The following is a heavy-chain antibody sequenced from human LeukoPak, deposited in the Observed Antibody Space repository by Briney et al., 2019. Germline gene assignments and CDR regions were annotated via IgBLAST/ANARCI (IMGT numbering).Heavy chain of an antibody. J-gene: IGHJ6*03. CDR1: GGSISSYY. V-gene: IGHV4-4*07. D-gene: IGHD3-22*01. Sequence: SETLSLTCTVSGGSISSYYWSWIRQPAGKGLEWIGRIYTSGSTNYNPSLKSRVTISVDTSKNQFSLKLSSVTAADTAVYYCARVVSSGYYPPYYYYYYYMDVWGKGTTVTVSS. CDR2: IYTSGST. CDR3: ARVVSSGYYPPYYYYYYYMDV.